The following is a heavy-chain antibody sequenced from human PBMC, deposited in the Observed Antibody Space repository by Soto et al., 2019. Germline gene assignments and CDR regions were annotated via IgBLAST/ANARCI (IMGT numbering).Heavy chain of an antibody. CDR3: ARGDYYDSSGPFSDAFDI. CDR1: GFTFSSYA. D-gene: IGHD3-22*01. V-gene: IGHV3-23*01. Sequence: PGGSLRLSCAASGFTFSSYAMSWVRQAQGKGLEWVSDINANGSRTWYVDSVKGRFTISRDNARNSFYLQINSLRAEDTAVYYSARGDYYDSSGPFSDAFDIWGRGTMVTVS. J-gene: IGHJ3*02. CDR2: INANGSRT.